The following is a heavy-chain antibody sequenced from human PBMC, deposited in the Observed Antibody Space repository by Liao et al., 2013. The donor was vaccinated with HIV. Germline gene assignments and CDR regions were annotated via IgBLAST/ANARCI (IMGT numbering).Heavy chain of an antibody. CDR1: GGSISSGSYY. J-gene: IGHJ4*02. Sequence: QVQLQESGPGLVQPSQTLSLTCTVSGGSISSGSYYWNWIRQPAEKGLEWIGRIYTSGSTDYNPSLKSRVTISVDTSKKQFSLNLSSVTAADTAVYYCARNPGIVRHYFDYWGQGTLVTVSS. CDR3: ARNPGIVRHYFDY. D-gene: IGHD3-10*01. V-gene: IGHV4-61*02. CDR2: IYTSGST.